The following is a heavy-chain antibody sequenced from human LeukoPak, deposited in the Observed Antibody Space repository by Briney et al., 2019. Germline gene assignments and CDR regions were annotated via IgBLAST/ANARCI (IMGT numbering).Heavy chain of an antibody. CDR3: ARTFYDGSGYSAFDI. J-gene: IGHJ3*02. CDR2: ISTYNGNT. Sequence: ASVKVSCKASGYTFTSYGISWVRQAPGQGLEWMGWISTYNGNTNYAQKLQGRVTMTTDTSTSTAYMELRSLRSDDTAVYYCARTFYDGSGYSAFDIWRQGTMVTVSS. D-gene: IGHD3-22*01. CDR1: GYTFTSYG. V-gene: IGHV1-18*01.